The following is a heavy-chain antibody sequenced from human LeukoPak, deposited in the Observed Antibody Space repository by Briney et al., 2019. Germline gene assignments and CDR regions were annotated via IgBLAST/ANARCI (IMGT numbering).Heavy chain of an antibody. Sequence: GGSLRLSCAASGFTFSSSAMTWVRQAPGKGLEWVSAISDGGRSTIYTDSVKDRFTISRDNSKNTLYLQMNSLRTEDTAVYYCAKGGGYAPLDYWGQGTLVTVSS. CDR1: GFTFSSSA. CDR3: AKGGGYAPLDY. CDR2: ISDGGRST. J-gene: IGHJ4*02. V-gene: IGHV3-23*01. D-gene: IGHD5-12*01.